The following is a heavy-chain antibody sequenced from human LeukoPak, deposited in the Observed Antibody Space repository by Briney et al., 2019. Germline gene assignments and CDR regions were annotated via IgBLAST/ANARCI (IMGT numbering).Heavy chain of an antibody. CDR3: ARVRRYGSGSYPVDY. D-gene: IGHD3-10*01. Sequence: SETLSLTCTVSGGSISSYYWSWLRQPPGKGLEWIGYIYYSGSTNYNPSPKSRVTISVDTSKNQFSLKLSSVTAADTAVYYCARVRRYGSGSYPVDYWGQGTLVTVSS. V-gene: IGHV4-59*01. CDR1: GGSISSYY. J-gene: IGHJ4*02. CDR2: IYYSGST.